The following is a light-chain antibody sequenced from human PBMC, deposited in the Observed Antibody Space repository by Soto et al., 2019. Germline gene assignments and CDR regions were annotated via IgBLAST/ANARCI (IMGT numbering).Light chain of an antibody. V-gene: IGKV1-12*02. CDR1: QNIGNW. CDR3: QQANMFPFT. CDR2: AAS. Sequence: DVQMTQSPSSVAASVGDRVTITCRASQNIGNWLAGYQQKPGKVPQLLIYAASSLQRGVTSRFSGSRSGPLFTLTISGLQPEDSATYYCQQANMFPFTFGGGTKVEIK. J-gene: IGKJ4*01.